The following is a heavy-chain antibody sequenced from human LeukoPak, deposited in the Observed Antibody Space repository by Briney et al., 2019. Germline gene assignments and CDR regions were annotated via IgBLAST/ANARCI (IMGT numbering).Heavy chain of an antibody. J-gene: IGHJ4*02. CDR1: GFTFSSYW. V-gene: IGHV3-74*03. Sequence: PGGSLRLSCAASGFTFSSYWMHWVRQAPGKGLVWVSRINSDGSSTKYADSVKGRFTISRDNAKNTLYVQMNNLRAEDTAVYYCARVDPKAPGDYSWGRGTLVTVPS. D-gene: IGHD2-2*03. CDR3: ARVDPKAPGDYS. CDR2: INSDGSST.